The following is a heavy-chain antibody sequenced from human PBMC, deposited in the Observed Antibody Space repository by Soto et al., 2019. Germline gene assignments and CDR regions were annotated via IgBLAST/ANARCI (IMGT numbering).Heavy chain of an antibody. Sequence: EVQLVESGGGLVQPGGSLRLSCAASGFTVSSNYMSWVRQAPGKGLEWVSVIYSGGSTYYAASVKGRFTISRDNSKNRLNLQMNSLRPEDTAVYYCARASYWSESYDAFDIWGQGTMVTVSS. V-gene: IGHV3-66*01. J-gene: IGHJ3*02. CDR2: IYSGGST. CDR1: GFTVSSNY. D-gene: IGHD1-1*01. CDR3: ARASYWSESYDAFDI.